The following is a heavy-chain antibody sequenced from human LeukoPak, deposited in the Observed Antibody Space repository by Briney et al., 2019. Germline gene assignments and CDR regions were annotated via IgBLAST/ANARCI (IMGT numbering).Heavy chain of an antibody. Sequence: GGSLRLSCAASGFTFSSYAMSWVRQAPGKGLEWVSAICGSGGSTYYADSVKGRFTISRDNSKNTLYLQMNSLRAEDTAVYYCAKGRQQLLFVMDVWGPGTTVTVSS. CDR1: GFTFSSYA. D-gene: IGHD6-13*01. V-gene: IGHV3-23*01. CDR3: AKGRQQLLFVMDV. J-gene: IGHJ6*02. CDR2: ICGSGGST.